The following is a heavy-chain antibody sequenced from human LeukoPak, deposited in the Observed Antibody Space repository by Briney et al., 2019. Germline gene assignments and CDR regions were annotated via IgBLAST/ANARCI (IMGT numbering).Heavy chain of an antibody. Sequence: PGGSLRLSCAASGFTFIDYGMHWVRQAPGKGLEWVAIIWSDATNAYYADSVKGRFTISRDNSKNTVSLQMNSLRAEDTAVYYCARAYSWGQGTRVTVSS. CDR3: ARAYS. CDR2: IWSDATNA. V-gene: IGHV3-33*01. J-gene: IGHJ5*02. D-gene: IGHD2-21*01. CDR1: GFTFIDYG.